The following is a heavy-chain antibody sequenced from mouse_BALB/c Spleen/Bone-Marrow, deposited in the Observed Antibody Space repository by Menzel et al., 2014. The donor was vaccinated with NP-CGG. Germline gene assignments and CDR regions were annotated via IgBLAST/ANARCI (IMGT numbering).Heavy chain of an antibody. CDR3: ARGGGSSYNYAMDY. V-gene: IGHV3-8*02. CDR2: ISYSGST. D-gene: IGHD1-1*01. J-gene: IGHJ4*01. Sequence: EVKLVESGPSLVKPSQPLSLTCPVTGDSITSGYWNWIRKFPGNKLEYMGYISYSGSTYYNPSLKSRISITRDTSKNXYYLQLNSVTTEDTATYYCARGGGSSYNYAMDYWGQGTSVTVSS. CDR1: GDSITSGY.